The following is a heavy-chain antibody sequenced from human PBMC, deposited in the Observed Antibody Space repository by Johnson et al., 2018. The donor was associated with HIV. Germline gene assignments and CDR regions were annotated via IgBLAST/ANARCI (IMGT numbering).Heavy chain of an antibody. V-gene: IGHV3-13*01. CDR3: ARDSQADASVWCSYRLEGDDAFDI. J-gene: IGHJ3*02. CDR1: GFTFSSYD. CDR2: IGTAGDT. D-gene: IGHD3-16*02. Sequence: VQLVESGGGLVQPGGSLRLSCAASGFTFSSYDMHWVRQATGKGLEWVSAIGTAGDTYYPGSVKGRLTISRENAKNSLYLQMNSLLAEDTAVYYCARDSQADASVWCSYRLEGDDAFDIWGQGTMVTVSS.